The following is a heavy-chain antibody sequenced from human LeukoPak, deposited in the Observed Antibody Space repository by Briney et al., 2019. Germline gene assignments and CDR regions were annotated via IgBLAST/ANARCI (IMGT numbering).Heavy chain of an antibody. Sequence: SETLSLTCTVSGGSISSYYWSWIRQPPGKGLEWIGYIYYSGSTDYNPSLKSRVTISVDTSKNQFSLKLSSVTAADTAVYYCARSYVEWPRVLRYYYGMDVWGQGTTVTVSS. CDR2: IYYSGST. CDR1: GGSISSYY. D-gene: IGHD3-16*01. J-gene: IGHJ6*02. V-gene: IGHV4-59*01. CDR3: ARSYVEWPRVLRYYYGMDV.